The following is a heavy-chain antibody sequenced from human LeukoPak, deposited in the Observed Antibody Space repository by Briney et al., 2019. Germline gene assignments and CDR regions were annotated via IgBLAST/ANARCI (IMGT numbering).Heavy chain of an antibody. CDR3: ARGSLYGSGSYYPDSDY. Sequence: SETLSLTCTASGGSITNSNYYWGWIRQPPGKGLEWIGEINHSGSTNYNPSLKSRVTISVDTSKNQFSLKLSSVTAADTAVYYCARGSLYGSGSYYPDSDYWGQGTLVTVSS. CDR2: INHSGST. D-gene: IGHD3-10*01. CDR1: GGSITNSNYY. V-gene: IGHV4-39*07. J-gene: IGHJ4*02.